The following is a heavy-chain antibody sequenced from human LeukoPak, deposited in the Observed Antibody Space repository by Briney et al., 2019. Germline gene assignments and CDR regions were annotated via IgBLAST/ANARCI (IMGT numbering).Heavy chain of an antibody. CDR3: ARDTGSSWYFWFDP. CDR1: GGSISSYY. V-gene: IGHV4-59*01. J-gene: IGHJ5*02. Sequence: PSETLSLTCTVSGGSISSYYWSWIRQPPGKGLEWIGYIYYSGSTNYNPSLKSRVTISVDTSKNQFSLKPSSVTAADTAVYYCARDTGSSWYFWFDPWGQGTLVTVSS. D-gene: IGHD6-13*01. CDR2: IYYSGST.